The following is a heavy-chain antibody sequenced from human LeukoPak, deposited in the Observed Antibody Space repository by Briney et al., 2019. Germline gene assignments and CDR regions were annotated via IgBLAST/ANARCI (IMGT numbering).Heavy chain of an antibody. CDR3: AVRPSIAARGEDY. J-gene: IGHJ4*02. V-gene: IGHV3-53*01. CDR2: IYSGGST. Sequence: ETLSLTCTVSGGSISSYDWSWVRQAPGKGLEWVSVIYSGGSTYYADSVKGRFTISRDNSKNTLYLQMNSLRADDTAVYYCAVRPSIAARGEDYWGQGTMVTVSS. CDR1: GGSISSYD. D-gene: IGHD6-6*01.